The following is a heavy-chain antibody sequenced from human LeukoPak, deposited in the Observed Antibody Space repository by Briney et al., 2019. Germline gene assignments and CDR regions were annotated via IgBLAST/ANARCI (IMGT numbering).Heavy chain of an antibody. Sequence: GASVKVSCKASGFTFTSSAVQWVRQARGQRLEWIGWIVVGSGNTNYAQKFQERVTITRDMSTSTAYMELSSLRSEDTAVYYCAAWFGVVKEDPYYMDVWGKGTTVTVSS. D-gene: IGHD3-3*01. J-gene: IGHJ6*03. CDR1: GFTFTSSA. CDR2: IVVGSGNT. CDR3: AAWFGVVKEDPYYMDV. V-gene: IGHV1-58*01.